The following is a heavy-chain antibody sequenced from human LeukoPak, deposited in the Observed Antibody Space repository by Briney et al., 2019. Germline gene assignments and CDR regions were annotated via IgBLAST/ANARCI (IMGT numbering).Heavy chain of an antibody. CDR2: IYSGGST. V-gene: IGHV3-53*01. CDR1: GFTVSSNY. Sequence: GGSLRLSCAASGFTVSSNYMSWVRQAPGKGLEWVSVIYSGGSTYYADSVKGRFTISRDNSKNTLYLQMNSLRAEDTAVYYCARTKWEHYGMDVWGQGTTVTVSS. D-gene: IGHD1-26*01. CDR3: ARTKWEHYGMDV. J-gene: IGHJ6*02.